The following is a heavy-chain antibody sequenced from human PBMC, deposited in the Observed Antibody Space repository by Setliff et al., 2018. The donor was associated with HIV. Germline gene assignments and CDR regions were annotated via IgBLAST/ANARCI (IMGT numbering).Heavy chain of an antibody. D-gene: IGHD3-3*01. Sequence: PSETLSLTCAVYGGSFSGYYWSWIRQPPGKGLEWIGEINHSGSTNYNPSPKSRVTISVDTSKNQFSLKLSSVTAADTAVYYCAIHTRPDDFWSGYPINWFDPWGQGTLVTVSS. J-gene: IGHJ5*02. CDR1: GGSFSGYY. V-gene: IGHV4-34*01. CDR2: INHSGST. CDR3: AIHTRPDDFWSGYPINWFDP.